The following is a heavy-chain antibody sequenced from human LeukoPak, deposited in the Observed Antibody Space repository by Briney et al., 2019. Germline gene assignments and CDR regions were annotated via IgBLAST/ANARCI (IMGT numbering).Heavy chain of an antibody. CDR2: IYYSGST. V-gene: IGHV4-4*02. D-gene: IGHD3-22*01. CDR1: GGSISSSNW. Sequence: PSETLSLTCAVSGGSISSSNWWSWVRQPPGKGLEWIGHIYYSGSTNHNPSLKSRVTISVDTSTNQFSLKLNSVTAADSAVYYCARDYYDSSRRFWGFEFWGQGTLVTVSS. CDR3: ARDYYDSSRRFWGFEF. J-gene: IGHJ4*02.